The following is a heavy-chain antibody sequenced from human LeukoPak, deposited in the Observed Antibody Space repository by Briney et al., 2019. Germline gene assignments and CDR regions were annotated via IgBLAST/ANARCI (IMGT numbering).Heavy chain of an antibody. Sequence: ASVKVSCKASGYTFTSYGISWVRQVPGQGLEWMGWISAYNGNTNYAQKLQGRVTMTTDTSTSTAYMELRSLRSDDTAVYYCARTSAASVRGYFDYWGQGTLVTVSS. J-gene: IGHJ4*02. V-gene: IGHV1-18*01. CDR3: ARTSAASVRGYFDY. CDR1: GYTFTSYG. D-gene: IGHD2-2*01. CDR2: ISAYNGNT.